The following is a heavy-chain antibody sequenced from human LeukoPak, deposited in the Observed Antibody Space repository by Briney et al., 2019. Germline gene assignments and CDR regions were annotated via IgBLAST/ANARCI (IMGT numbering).Heavy chain of an antibody. J-gene: IGHJ6*03. Sequence: GGSLRLSCTASGFTVSSTYMSWVRQSPGKGLEWVSVLYTGGSTDYADSVRGRFTISRDNSKNTVYVQMNGLTAEDTAVYYCARGGTKSYNYYMDVWGQGTTVTVSS. D-gene: IGHD1-26*01. V-gene: IGHV3-66*02. CDR2: LYTGGST. CDR1: GFTVSSTY. CDR3: ARGGTKSYNYYMDV.